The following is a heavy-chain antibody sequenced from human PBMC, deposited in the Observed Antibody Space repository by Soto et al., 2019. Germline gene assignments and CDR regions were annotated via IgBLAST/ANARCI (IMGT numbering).Heavy chain of an antibody. CDR1: GGTFSSYA. J-gene: IGHJ4*02. CDR2: IIPIFGTA. V-gene: IGHV1-69*12. D-gene: IGHD1-26*01. CDR3: ARGGWELLGRAPLHFDY. Sequence: QVQLVQSGAEVKKPGSSVKVSCKASGGTFSSYAISWVRQAPGQGLEWMGGIIPIFGTANYAQKFQGRVTITADESXSXXYMELSSLRSEDTAVYYCARGGWELLGRAPLHFDYWGQGTLVTVSS.